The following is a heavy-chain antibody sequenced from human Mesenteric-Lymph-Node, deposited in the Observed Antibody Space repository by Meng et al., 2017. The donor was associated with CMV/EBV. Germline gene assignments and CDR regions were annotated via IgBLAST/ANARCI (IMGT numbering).Heavy chain of an antibody. Sequence: YTFTGYYMHWVRQAPGQGLEWMGRINPNSGGTNYAQKFQGRVTMTRDTSISTAYMELSKLRSDDTAVYYCARDRYYGSGSNNWFDYWGQGTLVTVSS. J-gene: IGHJ4*02. CDR1: YTFTGYY. V-gene: IGHV1-2*06. CDR3: ARDRYYGSGSNNWFDY. D-gene: IGHD3-10*01. CDR2: INPNSGGT.